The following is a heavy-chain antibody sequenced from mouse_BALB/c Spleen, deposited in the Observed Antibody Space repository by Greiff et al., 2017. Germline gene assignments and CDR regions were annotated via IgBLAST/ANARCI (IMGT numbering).Heavy chain of an antibody. CDR1: EFSLTSYG. V-gene: IGHV2-9*02. CDR2: IWAGGST. Sequence: VKVVESGPGLVAPSQSLSITCTVSEFSLTSYGVHWVRQPPGKGLEWLGVIWAGGSTNYNSALMSRLSISKDNSKSQVFLKMNSLQTDDTAMYYCARDGDYYGSSYEYWGQGTTLTVSS. J-gene: IGHJ2*01. D-gene: IGHD1-1*01. CDR3: ARDGDYYGSSYEY.